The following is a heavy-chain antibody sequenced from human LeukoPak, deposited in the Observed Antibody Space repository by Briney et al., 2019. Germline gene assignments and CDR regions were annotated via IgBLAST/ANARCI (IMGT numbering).Heavy chain of an antibody. J-gene: IGHJ4*02. Sequence: SQTLSLTCTVSGGSISSGGYYWSWIRQPPGKGLEWIGYIYHSGSTYYNPSLKSRVTISVDRSKNQFSLKLSSVTAADTAVYYCARDRNGAPFDYWGQGTLVTVSS. CDR1: GGSISSGGYY. CDR2: IYHSGST. D-gene: IGHD2-8*01. CDR3: ARDRNGAPFDY. V-gene: IGHV4-30-2*01.